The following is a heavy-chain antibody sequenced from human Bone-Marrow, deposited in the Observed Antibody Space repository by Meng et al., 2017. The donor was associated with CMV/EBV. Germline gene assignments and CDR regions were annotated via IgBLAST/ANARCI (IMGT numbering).Heavy chain of an antibody. J-gene: IGHJ4*02. CDR1: GFTFSSYG. CDR2: IRHDGNYI. CDR3: AKGQTADY. V-gene: IGHV3-30*02. Sequence: GASLKISCTASGFTFSSYGMHWVRQTPGKGLEWVIFIRHDGNYIFDAASVKGRFTVSRDNSKNTLFLQMNSLRPEDTGIYYCAKGQTADYWGQGTLVTVSS.